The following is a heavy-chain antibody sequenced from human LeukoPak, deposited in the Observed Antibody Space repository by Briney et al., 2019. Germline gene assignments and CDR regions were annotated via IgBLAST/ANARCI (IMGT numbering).Heavy chain of an antibody. Sequence: GGSLRLACAASGFTVSDYYMSWIRQAPGEGLEWVSYISSSGSTIYYADSVTGRFTITRDNATNSLYLQLNSLRVEDTAVYYCARELGYCSSTSCYDSRFDYWGQGTLVTVSS. CDR3: ARELGYCSSTSCYDSRFDY. D-gene: IGHD2-2*01. J-gene: IGHJ4*02. CDR1: GFTVSDYY. CDR2: ISSSGSTI. V-gene: IGHV3-11*01.